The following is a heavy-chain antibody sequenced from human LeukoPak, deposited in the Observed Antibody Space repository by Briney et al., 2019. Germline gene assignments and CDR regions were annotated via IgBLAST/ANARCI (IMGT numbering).Heavy chain of an antibody. CDR2: ISYDGSNK. Sequence: GRSLRLSCAASGFTFSSYAMHWVRQAPGKGLEWVAVISYDGSNKYYADSVKGRFTISRDNSKNTLYLQMNSLRAEDTAVYYCARCMIVGATISPFDYWGQGTLVTVSP. CDR3: ARCMIVGATISPFDY. CDR1: GFTFSSYA. D-gene: IGHD1-26*01. J-gene: IGHJ4*02. V-gene: IGHV3-30*01.